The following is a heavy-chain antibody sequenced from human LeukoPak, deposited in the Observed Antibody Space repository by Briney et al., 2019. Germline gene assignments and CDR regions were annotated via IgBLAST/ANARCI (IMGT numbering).Heavy chain of an antibody. CDR3: ARDRPNYHESDGHYYNRDGDH. CDR2: MCGSAGCT. J-gene: IGHJ5*02. V-gene: IGHV3-23*01. Sequence: GGSLRLSCAASAFTFKIYAMSWVRLAPGKGLQWVASMCGSAGCTFYADSVEGRFTISRDNSKNTLYLQMNSLRAEDTAIYYCARDRPNYHESDGHYYNRDGDHWGQGTLVTVSS. CDR1: AFTFKIYA. D-gene: IGHD1-14*01.